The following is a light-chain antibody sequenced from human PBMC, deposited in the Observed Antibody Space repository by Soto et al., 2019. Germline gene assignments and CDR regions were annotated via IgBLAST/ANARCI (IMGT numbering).Light chain of an antibody. CDR2: VAS. Sequence: DIQLTQSPSFLSASVGDRVTITCRASQGISSYLAWYQPKPGKAPKLLIYVASTLQSGVPSRFSGSGTGTAFTPTLGSLQPEDFATYYCQQENNYPLTFGGGTKVEIK. CDR1: QGISSY. CDR3: QQENNYPLT. V-gene: IGKV1-9*01. J-gene: IGKJ4*01.